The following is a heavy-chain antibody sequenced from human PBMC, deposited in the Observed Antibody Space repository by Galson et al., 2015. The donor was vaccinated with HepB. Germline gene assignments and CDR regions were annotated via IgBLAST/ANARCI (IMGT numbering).Heavy chain of an antibody. V-gene: IGHV2-5*02. CDR1: GFSLSTSGVG. CDR2: IYWDDDK. Sequence: PALVKPTQTLTLTCTFSGFSLSTSGVGVGWIRQPPGKALEWLALIYWDDDKRYSPSLKSRLTITKDTSKNQVVLTMTNMDPVDTATYYCARVPSGYYFFDYWGQGTLVTVSS. J-gene: IGHJ4*02. CDR3: ARVPSGYYFFDY. D-gene: IGHD3-22*01.